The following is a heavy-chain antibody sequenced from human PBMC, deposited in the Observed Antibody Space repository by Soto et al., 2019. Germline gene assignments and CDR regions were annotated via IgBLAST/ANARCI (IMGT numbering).Heavy chain of an antibody. CDR2: IDPSDSYT. Sequence: PGESLKISCKGSGYSFTSYWISWVRQMPGKGLEWMGRIDPSDSYTNYSPSFQGHVTISADKSISTAYLQWSSLKASDTAMYYCERIAYTVVNPHGWFDPWGQGTLVTVSS. CDR3: ERIAYTVVNPHGWFDP. CDR1: GYSFTSYW. D-gene: IGHD2-21*01. J-gene: IGHJ5*02. V-gene: IGHV5-10-1*01.